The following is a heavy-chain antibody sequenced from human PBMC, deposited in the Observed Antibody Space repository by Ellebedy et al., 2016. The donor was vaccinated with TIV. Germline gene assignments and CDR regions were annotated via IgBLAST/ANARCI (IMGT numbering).Heavy chain of an antibody. CDR2: INPSGGST. V-gene: IGHV1-46*01. CDR3: ASGGYCSGGSCLSGGMDV. D-gene: IGHD2-15*01. CDR1: GYTFTGYY. Sequence: AASVKVSCKASGYTFTGYYMHWVRQAPGQGLEWMGIINPSGGSTSYAQKFQGRVTMTRDTSTSTVYMELSSLRSEDTAVYYCASGGYCSGGSCLSGGMDVWGQGTTVTVSS. J-gene: IGHJ6*02.